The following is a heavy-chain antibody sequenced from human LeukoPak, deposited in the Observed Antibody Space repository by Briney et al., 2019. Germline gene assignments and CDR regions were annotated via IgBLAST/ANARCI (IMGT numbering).Heavy chain of an antibody. Sequence: GGSLRLSCAASGFTFSSYGMHWVRQAPGQGLEWITAIQYDGSKTYYADSVKGRFTISRDQSKNTLDLQMSSLRAEDTAVYYCVRGSFGPDIWGQGTMVTVSS. J-gene: IGHJ3*02. V-gene: IGHV3-33*05. CDR1: GFTFSSYG. CDR2: IQYDGSKT. CDR3: VRGSFGPDI. D-gene: IGHD3/OR15-3a*01.